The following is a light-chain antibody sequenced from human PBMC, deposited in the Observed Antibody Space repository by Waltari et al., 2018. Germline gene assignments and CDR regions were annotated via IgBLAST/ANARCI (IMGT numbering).Light chain of an antibody. J-gene: IGKJ2*01. V-gene: IGKV1-5*03. CDR2: QAS. Sequence: DIQMTQSPSTLSASVGDRVTITCRADQSIGRWLAWYQQKPWNAPKLLIYQASTLESGVPSRFSGSGSGTEFTLTISSLQPEDFAVYYCQHFNSYLYTFGQGTKVEIK. CDR1: QSIGRW. CDR3: QHFNSYLYT.